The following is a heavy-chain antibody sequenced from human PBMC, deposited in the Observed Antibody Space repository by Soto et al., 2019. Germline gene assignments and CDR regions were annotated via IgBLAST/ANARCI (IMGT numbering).Heavy chain of an antibody. CDR3: ARSMTTVTTNDY. Sequence: QLRLQESGSGLVKPSQTLSLTCAVSGGSISSGGYSWSWIRQPPGKGLEWIGYIYHSGRTYYNPSLKSPVTISLDRSTNQFSLKLSSVPAADTAVYYCARSMTTVTTNDYWGQGSLVTVSS. V-gene: IGHV4-30-2*01. CDR1: GGSISSGGYS. D-gene: IGHD4-17*01. J-gene: IGHJ4*02. CDR2: IYHSGRT.